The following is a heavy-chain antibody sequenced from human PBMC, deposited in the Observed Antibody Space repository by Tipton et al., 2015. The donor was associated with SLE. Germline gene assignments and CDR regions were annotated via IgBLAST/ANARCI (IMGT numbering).Heavy chain of an antibody. D-gene: IGHD2-8*02. CDR3: ARLGYCTGDTVCFTGIDQ. CDR2: ISAYNGNT. CDR1: GYTFTTYG. Sequence: QSGPEVKKPGASVKVSCKASGYTFTTYGISWVRQAPGQGLERMGWISAYNGNTNYAQKLQGRVTMTTDTSTNTAYMELRSLRSDDTAVYYCARLGYCTGDTVCFTGIDQWGQGTLVTVSS. V-gene: IGHV1-18*01. J-gene: IGHJ5*02.